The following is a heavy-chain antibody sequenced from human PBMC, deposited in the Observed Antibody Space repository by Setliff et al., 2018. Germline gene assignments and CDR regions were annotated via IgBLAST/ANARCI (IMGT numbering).Heavy chain of an antibody. J-gene: IGHJ4*02. CDR1: GASVSGNSYY. CDR2: MYYGGGGST. CDR3: ARAPRYFDPTGSYFDY. D-gene: IGHD3-9*01. Sequence: PSETLSLTCTVSGASVSGNSYYWGWIRQPPGKGLEWIRSMYYGGGGSTYYNASLKSRVTISVDTSKNQFSLKLNSVTAADTAVYYCARAPRYFDPTGSYFDYWGQGTLVTVSS. V-gene: IGHV4-39*07.